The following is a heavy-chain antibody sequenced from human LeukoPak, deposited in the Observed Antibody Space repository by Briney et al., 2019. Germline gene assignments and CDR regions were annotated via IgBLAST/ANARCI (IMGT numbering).Heavy chain of an antibody. V-gene: IGHV4-59*01. J-gene: IGHJ4*02. CDR3: ARANRYDLYLDY. CDR2: IDYSGSS. D-gene: IGHD5-12*01. Sequence: PSETLSLTCTVSVGYISSYYWSWIRQPPGKGLEGIGYIDYSGSSNYNPSRKIRVTISVDTSKNQISLNLSSVTAADTAVYYCARANRYDLYLDYWGQGTLVTVSS. CDR1: VGYISSYY.